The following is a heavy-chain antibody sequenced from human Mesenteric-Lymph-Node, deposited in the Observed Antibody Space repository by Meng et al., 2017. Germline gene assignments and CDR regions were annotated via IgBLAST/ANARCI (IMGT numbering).Heavy chain of an antibody. D-gene: IGHD6-19*01. CDR3: ARGVKNGWFNYYYGMDV. Sequence: ESLKISCAVSGGSINVSQYHYWGRVRQPPGKGLEWIGSHYSRGSTYYNPSFKRRVTISVDASKTQFSLKLTSVTAADTAMYYCARGVKNGWFNYYYGMDVWGQGTMVTVSS. V-gene: IGHV4-39*07. CDR2: HYSRGST. J-gene: IGHJ6*02. CDR1: GGSINVSQYHY.